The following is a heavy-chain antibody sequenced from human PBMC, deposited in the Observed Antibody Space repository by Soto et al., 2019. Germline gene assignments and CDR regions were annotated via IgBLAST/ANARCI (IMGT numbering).Heavy chain of an antibody. CDR1: GGSFSSYA. Sequence: SVKVSCKASGGSFSSYAISWVRQAPGQGLEWMGGIIPIFGTANYAQKFQGRVTITADESTSTAYMELSSLRSEDTAVYYCARRAGDHYHFGKDVWGQGTTDTVSS. CDR3: ARRAGDHYHFGKDV. V-gene: IGHV1-69*13. CDR2: IIPIFGTA. J-gene: IGHJ6*02. D-gene: IGHD6-13*01.